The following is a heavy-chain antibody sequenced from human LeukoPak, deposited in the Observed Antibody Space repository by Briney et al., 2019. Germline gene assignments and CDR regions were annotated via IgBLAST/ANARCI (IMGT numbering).Heavy chain of an antibody. CDR1: GASISSSNYY. CDR3: AREAIREYSYGYGPFDY. V-gene: IGHV4-31*03. CDR2: IYYSGST. Sequence: SETLSLTCTVSGASISSSNYYWGWIRQHPGKGLEWIGYIYYSGSTYYNPSLKSRVTISVDTSKNQFSLKLSSVTAADTAVYYCAREAIREYSYGYGPFDYWGQGTLVTVSS. D-gene: IGHD5-18*01. J-gene: IGHJ4*02.